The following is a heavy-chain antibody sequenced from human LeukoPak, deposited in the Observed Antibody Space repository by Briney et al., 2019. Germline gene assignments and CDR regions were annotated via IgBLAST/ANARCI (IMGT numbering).Heavy chain of an antibody. CDR2: IYTSGST. CDR3: ARVDRKRFDY. D-gene: IGHD2-2*03. J-gene: IGHJ4*02. V-gene: IGHV4-61*02. CDR1: GGSISSGSYY. Sequence: SETLSLTCTVSGGSISSGSYYWSWIRQPAGKGLEWIGRIYTSGSTNYNPSLKSRVTISVDTSKNQFSLKLSSVTAADTAVYYCARVDRKRFDYWGQGTLVTVSS.